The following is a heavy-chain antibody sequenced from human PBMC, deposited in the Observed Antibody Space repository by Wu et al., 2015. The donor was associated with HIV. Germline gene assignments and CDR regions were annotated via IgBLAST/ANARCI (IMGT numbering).Heavy chain of an antibody. D-gene: IGHD2-2*01. Sequence: QVQLVQSGAEVKKPGASVKVSCKASGYTFTSYGISWVRQAPGQGLEWMGWISAYNGNTNYAQKLQGRVTMTTDTSTSTAYMELRSLRSDDTAVYYCARASCSSTSCYLLPGYYYYYYMDVWGKGTTVTVSS. CDR2: ISAYNGNT. CDR3: ARASCSSTSCYLLPGYYYYYYMDV. V-gene: IGHV1-18*01. J-gene: IGHJ6*03. CDR1: GYTFTSYG.